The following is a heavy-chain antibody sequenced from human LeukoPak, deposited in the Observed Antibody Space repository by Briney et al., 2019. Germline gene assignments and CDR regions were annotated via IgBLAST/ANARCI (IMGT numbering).Heavy chain of an antibody. V-gene: IGHV3-53*01. CDR3: ARAGGTYTFDY. Sequence: GGSLRLSCAASGFAVSSNYMSWVRQAPGKGLGWVSVIYGGGGTYYADSVKGRFTISRDNFKNTLYLQMNSLRAEDTAAYYCARAGGTYTFDYWGQGTLVTVSS. D-gene: IGHD1-26*01. CDR1: GFAVSSNY. CDR2: IYGGGGT. J-gene: IGHJ4*02.